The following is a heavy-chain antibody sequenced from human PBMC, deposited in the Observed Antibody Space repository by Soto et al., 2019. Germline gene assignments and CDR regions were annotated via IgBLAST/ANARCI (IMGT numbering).Heavy chain of an antibody. CDR3: ANSPGYFDY. V-gene: IGHV3-30*18. CDR1: GFTFSNYA. Sequence: GGSLRLSCAASGFTFSNYAMSWVRQAPGKGLEWVAVISYDGSNKYYADSVKGRFTISRDNSKNTLYLQMNSLRAEDTAVYYCANSPGYFDYWGQGTLVTSPQ. J-gene: IGHJ4*02. CDR2: ISYDGSNK.